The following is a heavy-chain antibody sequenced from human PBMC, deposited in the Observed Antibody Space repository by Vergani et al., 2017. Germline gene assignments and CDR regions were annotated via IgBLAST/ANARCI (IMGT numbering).Heavy chain of an antibody. CDR2: IDEYGNRA. J-gene: IGHJ5*01. CDR3: VRTEYCTGIACNTRFDS. Sequence: EVQLVESGGGSVQSGGSLRLSCVASGFSFNTYWMHWVRQVSGKGLMWVARIDEYGNRATYGDFETGRFTISIDKAKNTVFLQMNNLRADDAGVYYCVRTEYCTGIACNTRFDSWGQGALVTVSS. D-gene: IGHD2/OR15-2a*01. CDR1: GFSFNTYW. V-gene: IGHV3-74*03.